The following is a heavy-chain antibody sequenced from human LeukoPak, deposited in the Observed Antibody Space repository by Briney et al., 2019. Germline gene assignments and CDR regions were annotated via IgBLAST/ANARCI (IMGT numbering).Heavy chain of an antibody. CDR2: IIPIFGTA. Sequence: SVKVSCKASGGTFSSYAISWVRQALGQGLEWMGGIIPIFGTANYAQKFQGRVTITADESTSTAYMELSSLRSEDTAVYYCARQLNIVGASWFDPWGQGTLVTVSS. V-gene: IGHV1-69*13. J-gene: IGHJ5*02. CDR3: ARQLNIVGASWFDP. D-gene: IGHD2-21*01. CDR1: GGTFSSYA.